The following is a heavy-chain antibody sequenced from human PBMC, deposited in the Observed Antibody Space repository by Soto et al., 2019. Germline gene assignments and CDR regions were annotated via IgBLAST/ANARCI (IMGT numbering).Heavy chain of an antibody. D-gene: IGHD6-6*01. Sequence: AGGSLRLSCAASGFTFTTYAMHWVRQAPGKGLEWVAVISYDGAKHYYPDSVEGRFTVSRDNSRDTLYLQMNNLRPEDTAVYYCARRGLSDISSRVEFDYWGQGALVTVSS. CDR3: ARRGLSDISSRVEFDY. CDR2: ISYDGAKH. J-gene: IGHJ4*02. CDR1: GFTFTTYA. V-gene: IGHV3-30-3*01.